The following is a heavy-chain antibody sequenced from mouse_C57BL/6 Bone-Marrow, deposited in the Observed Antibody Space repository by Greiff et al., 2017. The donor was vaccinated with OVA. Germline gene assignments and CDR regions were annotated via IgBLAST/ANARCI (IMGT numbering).Heavy chain of an antibody. CDR2: INYDGSST. Sequence: EVMLVESEGGLVQPGSSMKLSCTASGFTFSDYYMAWVRQVPEKGLEWVANINYDGSSTYYLDSLKSRFIISRDNAKNILYLQMSSLKSEDTATYYCARDHAGLLRGYAMDYWGQGTSVTVSS. D-gene: IGHD1-1*01. CDR1: GFTFSDYY. J-gene: IGHJ4*01. V-gene: IGHV5-16*01. CDR3: ARDHAGLLRGYAMDY.